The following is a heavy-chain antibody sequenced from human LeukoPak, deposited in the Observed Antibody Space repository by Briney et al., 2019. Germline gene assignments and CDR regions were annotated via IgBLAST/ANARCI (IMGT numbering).Heavy chain of an antibody. D-gene: IGHD6-19*01. CDR1: GFTFSSYS. Sequence: GGSLRLSCAGSGFTFSSYSMNWVRQATGKGLEWVSSISSNNKYIYYTDSVKGRFTISRDNAKNSLYLQMNNLRAEDTAVYHCARDPIGSGWYDYWGQGSLVTVSS. CDR2: ISSNNKYI. V-gene: IGHV3-21*01. CDR3: ARDPIGSGWYDY. J-gene: IGHJ4*02.